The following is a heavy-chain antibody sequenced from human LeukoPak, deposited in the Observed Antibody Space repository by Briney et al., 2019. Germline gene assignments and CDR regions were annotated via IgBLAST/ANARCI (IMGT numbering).Heavy chain of an antibody. J-gene: IGHJ4*02. CDR2: IHYSGST. CDR1: GGSISSYY. V-gene: IGHV4-59*03. CDR3: AGDYGSGSYRFDY. D-gene: IGHD3-10*01. Sequence: PSETLSLTCSVSGGSISSYYWSWIRQPPGRGLEWIGSIHYSGSTSYNSSLRSRVTMSIDTSKNQFSLKLSSVTAADTAVYYCAGDYGSGSYRFDYWGQGTLVTVSS.